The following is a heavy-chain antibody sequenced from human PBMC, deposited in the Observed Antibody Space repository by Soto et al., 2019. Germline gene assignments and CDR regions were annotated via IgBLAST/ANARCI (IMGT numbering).Heavy chain of an antibody. CDR3: ARWVEVSLGYFDS. Sequence: PSETLSLTCTVSGGSISNGYYYWSWVRQNPGKDLEWIGHIYHSGRTYYNPSLKSRVSISIDTSKNQFSLHLSSVTAADTAVYYCARWVEVSLGYFDSWGQGNPGTVCS. CDR2: IYHSGRT. V-gene: IGHV4-31*03. D-gene: IGHD2-15*01. CDR1: GGSISNGYYY. J-gene: IGHJ4*02.